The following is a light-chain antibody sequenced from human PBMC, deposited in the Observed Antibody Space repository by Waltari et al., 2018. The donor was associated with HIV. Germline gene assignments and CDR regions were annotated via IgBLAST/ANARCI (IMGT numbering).Light chain of an antibody. V-gene: IGLV1-51*01. CDR3: SSYTSSSTPHVV. Sequence: QSVLTQPPSVSAAPGQQVTISCSGSSSNIGKNYVSWYQQLPGKAPKLLIYDNNKRPAGIPDRFSGSKSGTSATLGITGLQTGDEADYYCSSYTSSSTPHVVFGGGTKLTVL. J-gene: IGLJ2*01. CDR2: DNN. CDR1: SSNIGKNY.